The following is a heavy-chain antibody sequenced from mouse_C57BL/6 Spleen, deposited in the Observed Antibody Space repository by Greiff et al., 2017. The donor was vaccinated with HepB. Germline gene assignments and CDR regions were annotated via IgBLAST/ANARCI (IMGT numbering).Heavy chain of an antibody. CDR2: INPGSGGT. J-gene: IGHJ3*01. CDR3: AGDYDERTFAY. D-gene: IGHD2-4*01. CDR1: GYAFTNYL. V-gene: IGHV1-54*01. Sequence: QVQLQQSGAELVRPGPSVKVSCKASGYAFTNYLIEWVKQRPGQGLEWIGVINPGSGGTNYNEKFKGKATLTADKSSSAAYMQLSSLTSEDSAVYFCAGDYDERTFAYWGEGTLVTVSA.